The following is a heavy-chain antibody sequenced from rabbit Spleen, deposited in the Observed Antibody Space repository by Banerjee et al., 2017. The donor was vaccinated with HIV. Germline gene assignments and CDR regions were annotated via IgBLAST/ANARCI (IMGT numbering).Heavy chain of an antibody. Sequence: QSLEESGGDLVKPGASLTLTCTASGFSFSSSYWICWVRQASGKGLEWIACIDGSSGTTYHANWAKGRFTISKASSTTVTLQMTSLTAADTATYFCARGADYAGYGADLWGPGTLVTVS. CDR1: GFSFSSSYW. D-gene: IGHD7-1*01. V-gene: IGHV1S40*01. J-gene: IGHJ4*01. CDR2: IDGSSGTT. CDR3: ARGADYAGYGADL.